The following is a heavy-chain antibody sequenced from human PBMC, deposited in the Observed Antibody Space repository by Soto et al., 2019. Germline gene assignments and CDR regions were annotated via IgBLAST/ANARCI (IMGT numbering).Heavy chain of an antibody. D-gene: IGHD1-26*01. V-gene: IGHV3-23*01. J-gene: IGHJ4*02. CDR3: AKDDPYSGSYLRSRGRFDY. Sequence: DSVKGRFTISRDNSNNTLYLHMNNLRAEDTAIYYCAKDDPYSGSYLRSRGRFDYWGQGTLVTVSS.